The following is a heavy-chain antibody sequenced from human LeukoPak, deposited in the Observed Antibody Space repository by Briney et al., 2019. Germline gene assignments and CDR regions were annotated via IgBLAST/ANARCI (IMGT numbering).Heavy chain of an antibody. V-gene: IGHV3-21*01. CDR3: LRGDVRDY. CDR2: MRRSISSM. CDR1: GFTLSSYT. J-gene: IGHJ4*02. Sequence: PGGSLRLSCAASGFTLSSYTINWVRQAPGKGLGWVSSMRRSISSMIYADSVEGRFTISRDNAKNSLYLQMNSLRAEDTAVYYCLRGDVRDYWGQGTLVTVSS. D-gene: IGHD2-21*01.